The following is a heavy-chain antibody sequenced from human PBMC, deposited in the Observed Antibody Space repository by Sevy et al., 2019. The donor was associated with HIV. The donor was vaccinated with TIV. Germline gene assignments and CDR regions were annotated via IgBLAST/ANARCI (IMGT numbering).Heavy chain of an antibody. Sequence: SEILSLTCAVSGYSISSGYYWGWIRQPPGKGLEWIGSIYHRGSTYYNPSLKSRVTISVDTSKNQFSLKLSSVTAADTAVYYCARPGRSSSSFYFDYWGQGTLVTVSS. CDR1: GYSISSGYY. J-gene: IGHJ4*02. CDR2: IYHRGST. CDR3: ARPGRSSSSFYFDY. V-gene: IGHV4-38-2*01. D-gene: IGHD6-6*01.